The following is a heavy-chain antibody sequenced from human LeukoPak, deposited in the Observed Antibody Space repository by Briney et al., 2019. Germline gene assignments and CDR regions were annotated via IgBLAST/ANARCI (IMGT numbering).Heavy chain of an antibody. J-gene: IGHJ5*02. D-gene: IGHD6-19*01. V-gene: IGHV4-39*07. Sequence: SETLSLTCTVSGGSVSNSNYYWGWIRQSPGKCLEWIGSIYYNGGTYYKSSLKSRVTISINTSKNQFSLRLSSVTAADTAVYYCARDARSRVVAGTFSYNRFDPWGQGTLVTVSS. CDR2: IYYNGGT. CDR1: GGSVSNSNYY. CDR3: ARDARSRVVAGTFSYNRFDP.